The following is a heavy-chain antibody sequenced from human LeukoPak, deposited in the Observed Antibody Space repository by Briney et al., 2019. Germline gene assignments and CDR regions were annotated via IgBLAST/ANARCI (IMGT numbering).Heavy chain of an antibody. Sequence: SVKVSCKASGGTFSSYAISWVRQATGQGLEWMGGIIPIFGTANYAQKFQGRVTITADESTSTAYMELSSLRSEDTAVYYCAREGGYSYGYLPEDAFDIWGQGTMVTVSS. J-gene: IGHJ3*02. CDR2: IIPIFGTA. V-gene: IGHV1-69*13. CDR1: GGTFSSYA. CDR3: AREGGYSYGYLPEDAFDI. D-gene: IGHD5-18*01.